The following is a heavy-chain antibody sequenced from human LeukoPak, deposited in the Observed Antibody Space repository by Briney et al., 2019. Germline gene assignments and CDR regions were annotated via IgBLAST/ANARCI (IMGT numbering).Heavy chain of an antibody. D-gene: IGHD6-13*01. CDR2: ISSSSGYI. J-gene: IGHJ5*02. Sequence: GGSLRLSCAASGFTFSSYSMNWVRQAPGKGLEWVSSISSSSGYIYYADSVKGRFTISRDNAKNSLYLQMNSLRAEDTAVYYCARGQQLGNWFDPWGQGTLVTVSS. CDR1: GFTFSSYS. CDR3: ARGQQLGNWFDP. V-gene: IGHV3-21*01.